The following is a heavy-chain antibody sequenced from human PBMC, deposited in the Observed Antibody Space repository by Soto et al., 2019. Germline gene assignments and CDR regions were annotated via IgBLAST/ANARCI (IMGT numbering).Heavy chain of an antibody. Sequence: GGSLRLSCAASGFTFSSYAMSWVRQAPGKGLEWVSAISGSGGSTYYADSVKGRFTISRDNSKNTLYLQMNSLRAEDTAVYYCAKDRSLWYGSDPIAFDIWGQGTMVTVSS. CDR2: ISGSGGST. V-gene: IGHV3-23*01. J-gene: IGHJ3*02. CDR1: GFTFSSYA. D-gene: IGHD3-10*01. CDR3: AKDRSLWYGSDPIAFDI.